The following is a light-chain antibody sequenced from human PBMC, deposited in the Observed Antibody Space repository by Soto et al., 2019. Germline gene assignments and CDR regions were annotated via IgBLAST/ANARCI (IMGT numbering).Light chain of an antibody. V-gene: IGLV4-69*01. J-gene: IGLJ2*01. CDR1: RGHSSYA. Sequence: QLVLTQSPSASASLGASVKLTCTLSRGHSSYAIEWHQQQPEKGPRYLMTLNSDGSHSKGDGIPDRFSGSSSGAERYLTISSLQSADEADYYCQTWGTGIVVFGGGTKLTVL. CDR3: QTWGTGIVV. CDR2: LNSDGSH.